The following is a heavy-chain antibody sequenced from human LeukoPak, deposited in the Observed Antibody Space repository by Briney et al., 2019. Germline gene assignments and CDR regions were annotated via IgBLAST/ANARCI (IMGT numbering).Heavy chain of an antibody. V-gene: IGHV1-8*03. Sequence: ASVNVSYKSSGYTFPSYYINGVRQPTAQAREGVGWKTPNCCNTGYAQKLRGRVTNTRNTSISTPYMELGSLRSEDTAVYYCARALPYTGPTGRRWFDPWGQGTLVTVSS. J-gene: IGHJ5*02. CDR3: ARALPYTGPTGRRWFDP. CDR1: GYTFPSYY. D-gene: IGHD1-14*01. CDR2: KTPNCCNT.